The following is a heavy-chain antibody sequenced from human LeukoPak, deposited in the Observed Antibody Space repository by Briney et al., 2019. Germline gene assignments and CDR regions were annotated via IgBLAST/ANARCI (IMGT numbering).Heavy chain of an antibody. CDR1: GVSISSYE. CDR3: ARGGCSNGACHWGYFDY. D-gene: IGHD2-8*01. J-gene: IGHJ4*02. V-gene: IGHV4-59*01. CDR2: IYNTGST. Sequence: PSETLSLTCTASGVSISSYERSWVRQPPEKGLEWIGYIYNTGSTNYNPSLKSRVTISVGTSKNQFSLQLNSVTAADTAVYYCARGGCSNGACHWGYFDYWGQGTLVTVSS.